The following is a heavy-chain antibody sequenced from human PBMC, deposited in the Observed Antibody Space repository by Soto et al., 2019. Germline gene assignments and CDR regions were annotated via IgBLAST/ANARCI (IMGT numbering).Heavy chain of an antibody. Sequence: ASVKVSCKASGYTFTGYYMHWVRQAPGQGLEWMGWINPNSGGTNYAQKFQGWVTMTRDTSISTAYMELSRLRSDDTAVYYCARGANIVVVPLSGAFDIWGQGTMVTVSS. D-gene: IGHD2-2*01. J-gene: IGHJ3*02. CDR1: GYTFTGYY. CDR2: INPNSGGT. V-gene: IGHV1-2*04. CDR3: ARGANIVVVPLSGAFDI.